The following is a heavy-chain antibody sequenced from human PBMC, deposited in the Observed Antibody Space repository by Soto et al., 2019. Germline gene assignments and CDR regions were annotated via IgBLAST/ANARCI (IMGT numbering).Heavy chain of an antibody. CDR3: ERDPPGADY. CDR1: GFTVSSNY. D-gene: IGHD1-26*01. Sequence: GGSLRLSCAASGFTVSSNYMSWARQAPGKGLEWVSVIYSGGSTYYADSVKGRFTISRDNSKNTLHLQMNSLRAEDTAVYYCERDPPGADYWGQGTLVTVSS. CDR2: IYSGGST. V-gene: IGHV3-53*01. J-gene: IGHJ4*02.